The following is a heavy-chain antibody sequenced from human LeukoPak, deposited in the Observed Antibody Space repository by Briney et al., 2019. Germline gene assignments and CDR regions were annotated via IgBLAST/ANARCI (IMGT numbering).Heavy chain of an antibody. D-gene: IGHD2-2*01. J-gene: IGHJ5*02. CDR3: ARAPGGLVVPAAIRFDP. CDR1: GGSFSGYY. Sequence: NSSETLSLTCAVYGGSFSGYYWSWIRQPPGKGLEWIGEINHSGSTNYNPSLKSRVTISVDTSKNQFSLKLSSVTAADTAVYYCARAPGGLVVPAAIRFDPWGQGTLVTVSS. CDR2: INHSGST. V-gene: IGHV4-34*01.